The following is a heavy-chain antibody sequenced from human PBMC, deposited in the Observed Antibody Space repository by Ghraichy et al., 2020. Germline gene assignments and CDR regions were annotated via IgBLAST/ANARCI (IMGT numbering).Heavy chain of an antibody. V-gene: IGHV4-61*01. CDR1: GGSVCSGSYY. CDR2: IYYSGST. D-gene: IGHD3-10*01. Sequence: SETLSLTCTVSGGSVCSGSYYWRWIRQPPGKGLEWIGYIYYSGSTNYNPSLKSRVTISVDTSKNQFSLKLSSVTAADTAVYYCAREGVGTMVRGVPLWVFDYWGQGTLVTVSS. CDR3: AREGVGTMVRGVPLWVFDY. J-gene: IGHJ4*02.